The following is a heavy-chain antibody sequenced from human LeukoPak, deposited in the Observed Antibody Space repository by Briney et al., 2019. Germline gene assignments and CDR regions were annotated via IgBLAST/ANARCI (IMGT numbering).Heavy chain of an antibody. Sequence: GGSLRLSCAASGFTFSDYYMSWIRQAPGKGLVWVSRFNSDGSRTTYADSVKGRFTISRDNAKSTLYLQMNSLRAEDTAVYYCARGNFGSTSLDYWGQGTLVTVSS. CDR2: FNSDGSRT. CDR3: ARGNFGSTSLDY. CDR1: GFTFSDYY. D-gene: IGHD6-6*01. J-gene: IGHJ4*02. V-gene: IGHV3-74*01.